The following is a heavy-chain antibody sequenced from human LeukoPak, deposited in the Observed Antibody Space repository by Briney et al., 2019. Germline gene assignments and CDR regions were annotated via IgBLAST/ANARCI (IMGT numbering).Heavy chain of an antibody. J-gene: IGHJ4*02. CDR1: GYTFTDYY. CDR3: ARDLDIAVAGKDYFDY. V-gene: IGHV1-2*02. D-gene: IGHD6-19*01. Sequence: ASVKVSCKASGYTFTDYYVHWVRQAPGQGLEWMGWINPNSGGTEYAQKFQGRVTMTRDTSISTAYMDLSWLGSDDTAMYYCARDLDIAVAGKDYFDYWGQGTLVTVSS. CDR2: INPNSGGT.